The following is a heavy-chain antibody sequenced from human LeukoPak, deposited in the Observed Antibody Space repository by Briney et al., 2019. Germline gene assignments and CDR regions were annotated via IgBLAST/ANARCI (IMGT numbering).Heavy chain of an antibody. CDR2: INHSGST. CDR1: GGSFSNYY. V-gene: IGHV4-34*01. J-gene: IGHJ3*02. CDR3: VRHVARAFDI. Sequence: SETLSLTCAVYGGSFSNYYWSWIRQPPGKGLEWIGEINHSGSTKYNPSLKSRVTISIDTSKNQLSLKLSSVTAADTAVYSCVRHVARAFDIWGQGTKVTVSS.